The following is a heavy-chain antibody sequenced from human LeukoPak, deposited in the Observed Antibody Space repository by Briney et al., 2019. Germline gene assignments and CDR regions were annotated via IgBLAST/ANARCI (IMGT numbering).Heavy chain of an antibody. CDR2: ISSSSTI. CDR3: ASDGITMVRGVIDY. V-gene: IGHV3-48*01. J-gene: IGHJ4*02. CDR1: GFTFSNYS. Sequence: GGSLRLSCAASGFTFSNYSLNWVRQAPGKGLEWVSYISSSSTIYYADSVKGRFTISRDNAKNSLYLQMNSLRAEDTAVYYCASDGITMVRGVIDYWGQGTLVTVSS. D-gene: IGHD3-10*01.